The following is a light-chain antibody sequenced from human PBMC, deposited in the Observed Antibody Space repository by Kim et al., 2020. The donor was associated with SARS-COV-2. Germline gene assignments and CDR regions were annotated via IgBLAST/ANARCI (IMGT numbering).Light chain of an antibody. Sequence: QSVLTQPPSVSAAPGQKVSISCSGSSSNIGNTYVSWYQQLPGTAPKLLLYDNTKRPSGIPDRFSGSKSGTSATLGITGLQTGDEADYYCGTWDSSLSAVIFGGGTKLTVL. V-gene: IGLV1-51*01. CDR1: SSNIGNTY. CDR3: GTWDSSLSAVI. J-gene: IGLJ2*01. CDR2: DNT.